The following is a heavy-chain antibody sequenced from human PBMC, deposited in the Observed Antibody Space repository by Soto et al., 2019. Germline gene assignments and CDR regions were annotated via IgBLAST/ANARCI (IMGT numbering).Heavy chain of an antibody. D-gene: IGHD1-1*01. V-gene: IGHV1-18*01. J-gene: IGHJ4*02. CDR2: ISAHNGNT. CDR1: GYIFTTYG. Sequence: QVHLVQSGAEEKKPGASVKVSCKGSGYIFTTYGITWVRQAPGQGLEWMGWISAHNGNTNYAQKLQGRVTVTRDTSTSTAYMELRNLRSDDTAVYYCARGRYGDYWGQGALVTVSS. CDR3: ARGRYGDY.